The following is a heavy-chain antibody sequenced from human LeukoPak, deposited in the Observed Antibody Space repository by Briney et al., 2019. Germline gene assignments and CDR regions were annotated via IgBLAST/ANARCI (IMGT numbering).Heavy chain of an antibody. CDR2: IIPIFGTA. CDR3: ARSDGGVVPAAIFFY. D-gene: IGHD2-2*01. CDR1: GYTFTGYF. J-gene: IGHJ4*02. V-gene: IGHV1-69*06. Sequence: ASVKVSCKASGYTFTGYFMHWVRQAPGQGLEWMGGIIPIFGTANYAQKFQGRVTITADKSTSTAYMELSSLRSEDTAVYCCARSDGGVVPAAIFFYWGQGTLVTVSS.